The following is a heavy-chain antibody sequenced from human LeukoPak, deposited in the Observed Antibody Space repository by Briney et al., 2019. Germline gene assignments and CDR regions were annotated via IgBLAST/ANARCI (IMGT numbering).Heavy chain of an antibody. CDR3: AKEGSVAGPTQFDY. J-gene: IGHJ4*02. V-gene: IGHV3-23*01. CDR1: GFTFSSYW. D-gene: IGHD6-19*01. Sequence: GGSLRLSCAASGFTFSSYWTSWVRQAPGQGLEWVLAISGSGDETYYADSVKGRFTISRDNSKNTVYVEMNSLRAEDTAVYYCAKEGSVAGPTQFDYWGQGTLVTVSS. CDR2: ISGSGDET.